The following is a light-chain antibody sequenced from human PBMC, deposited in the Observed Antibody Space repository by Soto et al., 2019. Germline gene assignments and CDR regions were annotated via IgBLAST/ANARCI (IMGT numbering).Light chain of an antibody. Sequence: EIVMTQSPATLSVSPGESASLSCRASESVSSNLAWYQQKPGQSPRLLIFGASTRATGVPARFSGNGSETEFTLTISSLVSEDSAVYYCQQYNNWHPWTFGRGTKVEIK. CDR2: GAS. CDR1: ESVSSN. J-gene: IGKJ1*01. V-gene: IGKV3-15*01. CDR3: QQYNNWHPWT.